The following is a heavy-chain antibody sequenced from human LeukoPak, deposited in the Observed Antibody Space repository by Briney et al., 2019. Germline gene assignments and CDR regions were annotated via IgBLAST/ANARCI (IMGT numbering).Heavy chain of an antibody. D-gene: IGHD3-16*02. CDR1: GGTFNNYA. CDR2: IIPIFGKA. Sequence: ASVKVSCEASGGTFNNYAINWVRQAPGQGLEWMGGIIPIFGKAKYAQKFQGRVTVTTDESTSTAYMELSSLRSEDTAIYYCATTRASGLRLGELSGPFDAFDIWGQGTMVTVSS. CDR3: ATTRASGLRLGELSGPFDAFDI. J-gene: IGHJ3*02. V-gene: IGHV1-69*05.